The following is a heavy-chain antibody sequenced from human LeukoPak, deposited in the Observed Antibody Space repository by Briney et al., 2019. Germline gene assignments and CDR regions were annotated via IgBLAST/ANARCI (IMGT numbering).Heavy chain of an antibody. D-gene: IGHD2-2*01. V-gene: IGHV1-18*04. CDR1: GYTFTDYY. Sequence: GASVKVSCKTSGYTFTDYYMHWVRQAPGQGLEWLGWISAYNGNTNYAQKLQGRVTMTTDTSTSTAYMELRSLRSDDTAVYYCARDSRDIVVVPAPHYFDYWGQGTLVTVSS. CDR3: ARDSRDIVVVPAPHYFDY. J-gene: IGHJ4*02. CDR2: ISAYNGNT.